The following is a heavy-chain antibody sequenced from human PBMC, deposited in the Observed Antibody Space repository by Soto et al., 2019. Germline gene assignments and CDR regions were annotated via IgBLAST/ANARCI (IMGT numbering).Heavy chain of an antibody. Sequence: SVKVSCKASGGTFSSYAISWVRQAPGQGLEWMGGIIPIFGTANYAQKFQGRVTITADESTSTAYMELSSLRSEDTAVYYCARESIAGAGAYKYGMDVWGQGTTVTVSS. CDR2: IIPIFGTA. V-gene: IGHV1-69*13. CDR3: ARESIAGAGAYKYGMDV. J-gene: IGHJ6*02. CDR1: GGTFSSYA. D-gene: IGHD6-6*01.